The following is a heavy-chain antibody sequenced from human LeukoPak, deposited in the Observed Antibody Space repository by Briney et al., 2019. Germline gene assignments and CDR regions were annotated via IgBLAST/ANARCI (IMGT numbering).Heavy chain of an antibody. CDR2: IIPIFGTA. CDR3: AKNRIAALDYYYGMDV. Sequence: SVKVSCKASGGTFSSYAISWVRQAPGQGLEWMGGIIPIFGTANYAQKFQGRVTVTADESTSTAYMELSSLRSEDTAVYYCAKNRIAALDYYYGMDVWGQGTTVTVSS. V-gene: IGHV1-69*13. CDR1: GGTFSSYA. D-gene: IGHD6-6*01. J-gene: IGHJ6*02.